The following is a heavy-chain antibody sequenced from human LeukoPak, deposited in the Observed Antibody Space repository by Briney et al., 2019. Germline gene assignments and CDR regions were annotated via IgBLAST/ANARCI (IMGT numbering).Heavy chain of an antibody. J-gene: IGHJ4*02. CDR2: ISGSGGST. CDR1: GFTFTSYA. CDR3: AKARSTSCRHFDY. V-gene: IGHV3-23*01. Sequence: GGSLRLSCAASGFTFTSYAISWVRQAPGKGLEWVSAISGSGGSTYYADSVKGRFTISRDNSKNTLYLQMNSLRAEDTGVYYCAKARSTSCRHFDYWGQGTLVTVSS. D-gene: IGHD2-2*01.